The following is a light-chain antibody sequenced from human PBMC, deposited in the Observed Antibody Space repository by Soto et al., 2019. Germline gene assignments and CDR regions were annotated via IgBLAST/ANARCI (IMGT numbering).Light chain of an antibody. CDR1: SSNIGAGYD. V-gene: IGLV1-40*01. CDR3: QSYDSSLSVYV. Sequence: QSVLTQPPSVSGAPGQRVTISCTGSSSNIGAGYDVHWYQQLPGTASKLLIYGNSNRPSGVPDRFSGSKSGTSASLAITGLQAEVEADYYCQSYDSSLSVYVFGTGTKVTVL. J-gene: IGLJ1*01. CDR2: GNS.